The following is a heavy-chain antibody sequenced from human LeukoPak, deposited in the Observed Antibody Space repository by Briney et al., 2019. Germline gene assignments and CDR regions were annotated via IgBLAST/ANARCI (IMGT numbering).Heavy chain of an antibody. CDR3: ARERVGIGDYGMDV. J-gene: IGHJ6*02. D-gene: IGHD3-10*01. V-gene: IGHV1-2*02. Sequence: ASVTVSCKASGYTFTDYYLHWVRQAPGQGLEGMGWINPNSGGTNYAQKFQGGVTMTRDTSISTAYMELSRLRSDDAAVYYCARERVGIGDYGMDVWGQGTTVTVSS. CDR2: INPNSGGT. CDR1: GYTFTDYY.